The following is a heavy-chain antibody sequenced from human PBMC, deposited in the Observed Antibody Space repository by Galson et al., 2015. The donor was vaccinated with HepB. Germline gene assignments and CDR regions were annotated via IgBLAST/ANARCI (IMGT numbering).Heavy chain of an antibody. CDR3: ARNVYYDTSGYYNKPGWVDP. D-gene: IGHD3-22*01. CDR1: GDSVSSNSAA. CDR2: TYYRSKWYY. J-gene: IGHJ5*02. Sequence: CAISGDSVSSNSAAWNWIRQSPSRGLKWLGRTYYRSKWYYDYAVSVRSRITINPDISRNQFSLQLYSVTPEDTAVYYCARNVYYDTSGYYNKPGWVDPWGQGT. V-gene: IGHV6-1*01.